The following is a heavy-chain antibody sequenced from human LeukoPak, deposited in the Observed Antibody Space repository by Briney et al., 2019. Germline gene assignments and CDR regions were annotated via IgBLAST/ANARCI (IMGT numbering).Heavy chain of an antibody. J-gene: IGHJ6*03. D-gene: IGHD5-24*01. CDR3: ARIEIGHAGYYYYYMDV. V-gene: IGHV4-59*08. CDR1: GGSISSYY. Sequence: SETLSLTCTVSGGSISSYYWSWIRQPPGKGLEWIGYIYYSGSTNYNPSLKSRVTISVDTSKNQFSLKLSSVTAADTAVYYCARIEIGHAGYYYYYMDVWGKGTTVTVSS. CDR2: IYYSGST.